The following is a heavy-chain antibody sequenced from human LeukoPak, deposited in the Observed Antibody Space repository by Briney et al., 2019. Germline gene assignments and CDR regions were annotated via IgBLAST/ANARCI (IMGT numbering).Heavy chain of an antibody. V-gene: IGHV3-33*06. D-gene: IGHD6-6*01. Sequence: GRPLRLSCAASGFTFSSYGMHWVRQAPGKGLEWVAVIWYDGSNKYYADSVKGRFTISRDNSKNTLYLQMNSLRAEDTAVYYRAKDLEYSPAANYYFDYWGQGTLVTVSS. CDR1: GFTFSSYG. CDR2: IWYDGSNK. J-gene: IGHJ4*02. CDR3: AKDLEYSPAANYYFDY.